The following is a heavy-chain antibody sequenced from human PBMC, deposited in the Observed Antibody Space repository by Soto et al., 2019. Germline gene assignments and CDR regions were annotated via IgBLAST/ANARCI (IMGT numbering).Heavy chain of an antibody. D-gene: IGHD3-3*01. CDR1: GFIFSNNG. CDR3: AKRRGQNYDFWSGYYFDH. J-gene: IGHJ4*02. V-gene: IGHV3-30*02. CDR2: MSYDGSDT. Sequence: GGSLRLSCVGSGFIFSNNGMHWVRQTPGKGLEWVAFMSYDGSDTFYADSVKGRFTISRDNSKNTLFLHMSNLRAEDTAVYYCAKRRGQNYDFWSGYYFDHWGQGTLVTVSS.